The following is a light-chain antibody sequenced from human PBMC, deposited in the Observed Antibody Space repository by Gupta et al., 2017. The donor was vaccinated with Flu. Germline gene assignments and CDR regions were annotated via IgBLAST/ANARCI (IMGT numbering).Light chain of an antibody. V-gene: IGLV2-8*01. Sequence: QSALTQPPSASGSPGQSVTISCTGTSSDVGGYNYVSWYQQHPGKAPKLVIYEVSKRPSGVPDRFPGSKSGNTASLTVSGLQAEDEADYYCSSFAGSNNLGVFGGWTKLTVL. CDR1: SSDVGGYNY. CDR2: EVS. CDR3: SSFAGSNNLGV. J-gene: IGLJ3*02.